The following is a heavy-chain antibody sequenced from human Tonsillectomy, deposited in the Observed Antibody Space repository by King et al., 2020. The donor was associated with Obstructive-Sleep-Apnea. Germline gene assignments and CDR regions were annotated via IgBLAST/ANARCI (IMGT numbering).Heavy chain of an antibody. CDR2: IYWYDDN. J-gene: IGHJ4*02. CDR1: GFSLGNDGVG. D-gene: IGHD6-13*01. CDR3: AHSVYSSSWFNY. V-gene: IGHV2-5*01. Sequence: TLKESGPTLVKPTQTLTLTCTFSGFSLGNDGVGVGWIRQPPGKALQFLARIYWYDDNRYSPSLKTRLTVTKDTSKNQVVRNLTNIDPVEPATYYCAHSVYSSSWFNYWGQGTLVTVSS.